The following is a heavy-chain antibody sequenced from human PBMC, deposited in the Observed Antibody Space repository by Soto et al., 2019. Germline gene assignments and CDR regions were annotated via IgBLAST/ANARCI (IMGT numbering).Heavy chain of an antibody. Sequence: ELQVLESGGGLVQPGGSLRLSCAASGFTLSSCVMSWVRQAPGKGLEWVGRIRSKANSYATAYAASVKGRFTISRDDSKNTAYLQMNSLKTEDTAVYYCTRGTVTMILDVWGQGTTVTVSS. J-gene: IGHJ6*02. CDR2: IRSKANSYAT. CDR1: GFTLSSCV. CDR3: TRGTVTMILDV. D-gene: IGHD4-4*01. V-gene: IGHV3-73*01.